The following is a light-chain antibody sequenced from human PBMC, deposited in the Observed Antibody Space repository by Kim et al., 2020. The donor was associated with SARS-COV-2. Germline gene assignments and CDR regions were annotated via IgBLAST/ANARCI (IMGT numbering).Light chain of an antibody. Sequence: EIVLTQSPGTLSLSPGERATLSCRASQSVSDNYLAWYQQKPGQAPRLLIYGASSRATGIPDRFSGSGSGTDFTLTISRLEPEDFAVYYCQQYDTSPSCTFGQATKLAI. V-gene: IGKV3-20*01. CDR2: GAS. J-gene: IGKJ2*02. CDR1: QSVSDNY. CDR3: QQYDTSPSCT.